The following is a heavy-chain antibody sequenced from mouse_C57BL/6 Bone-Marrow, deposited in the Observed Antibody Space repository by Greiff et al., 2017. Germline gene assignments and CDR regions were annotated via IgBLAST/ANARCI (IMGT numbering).Heavy chain of an antibody. CDR3: ARSTGHLGEPYYLDF. J-gene: IGHJ2*01. Sequence: VQLQESGAELARPGASVKLSCKASGYTFTSYGISWVKQRTGQGLEWIGEIYPRSGNTYYNEKFKGKATLTADKSSSTAYMELRSLKSEDAAVYFCARSTGHLGEPYYLDFWGQGTTVTVSS. CDR2: IYPRSGNT. V-gene: IGHV1-81*01. CDR1: GYTFTSYG. D-gene: IGHD2-13*01.